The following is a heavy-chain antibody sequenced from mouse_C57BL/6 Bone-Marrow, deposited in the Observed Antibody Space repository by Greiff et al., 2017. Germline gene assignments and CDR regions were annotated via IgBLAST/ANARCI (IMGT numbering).Heavy chain of an antibody. D-gene: IGHD1-1*01. Sequence: VQLQQSGPELVMPGASVKISCKASGYSFTDYYMNWVKQSTGKSLAWIGLINPYYGTTSYNQKFQGKATLTVDQSSSTAYMQLNSLTSEDTAVYYCARKSSSWYMDDWGTGTTVTVSS. V-gene: IGHV1-39*01. CDR3: ARKSSSWYMDD. CDR2: INPYYGTT. CDR1: GYSFTDYY. J-gene: IGHJ1*03.